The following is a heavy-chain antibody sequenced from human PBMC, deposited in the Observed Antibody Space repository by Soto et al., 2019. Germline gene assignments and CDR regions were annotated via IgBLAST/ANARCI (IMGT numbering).Heavy chain of an antibody. CDR3: ARHLYSSGWKREYYYYGMDV. Sequence: GESLKISCKGSGYSFTSYWISWVRQMPGKGLEWMGRIDPSDSYTNYSPSFQGHVTISADKSISTAYLQWSSLKASDTAMYYCARHLYSSGWKREYYYYGMDVWGQGTTVTVSS. J-gene: IGHJ6*02. CDR1: GYSFTSYW. V-gene: IGHV5-10-1*01. D-gene: IGHD6-19*01. CDR2: IDPSDSYT.